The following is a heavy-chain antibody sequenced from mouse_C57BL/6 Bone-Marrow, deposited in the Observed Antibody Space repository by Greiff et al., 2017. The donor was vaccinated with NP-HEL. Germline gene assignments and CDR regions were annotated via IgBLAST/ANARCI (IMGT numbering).Heavy chain of an antibody. V-gene: IGHV5-16*01. Sequence: EVQLVESEGGLVQPGSSMKLYCTASGFTFSDYYMAWVRQVPEKGLEWVANINYDGSSTYYLDSLKSRFIISRDNAKNILYLQMSSLKSEDTATYYCASGGLGHYYAMDYWGQGTSVTVSS. CDR3: ASGGLGHYYAMDY. J-gene: IGHJ4*01. CDR1: GFTFSDYY. D-gene: IGHD3-3*01. CDR2: INYDGSST.